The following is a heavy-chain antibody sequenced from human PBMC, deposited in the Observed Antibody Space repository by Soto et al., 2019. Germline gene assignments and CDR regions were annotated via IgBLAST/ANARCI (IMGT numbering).Heavy chain of an antibody. CDR1: GASITDSY. CDR2: IYFSGLA. V-gene: IGHV4-59*01. D-gene: IGHD1-26*01. J-gene: IGHJ1*01. Sequence: QMQMQESGPRLVKPSETLSLTCTVSGASITDSYWSWIRQPPEKGLEWIGDIYFSGLATYNPSLKSRATMSRDTSKNDFSLKLTSVTAADTAIYYCARGDSDLAVSGAAYWCQGTLVTVSS. CDR3: ARGDSDLAVSGAAY.